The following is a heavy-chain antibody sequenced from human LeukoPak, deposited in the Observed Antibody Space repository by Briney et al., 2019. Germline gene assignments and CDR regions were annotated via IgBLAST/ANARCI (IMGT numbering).Heavy chain of an antibody. V-gene: IGHV3-11*01. CDR2: ISRGGSTT. CDR1: GFTFSDYY. D-gene: IGHD6-13*01. CDR3: VSGVSISSSWYNDI. Sequence: GGSLRLSCAASGFTFSDYYMSWIRQAPGKGLEWVSYISRGGSTTYYVDSVKGRFTISRDNAKNSLYLQMNSLRAEDTAVYHCVSGVSISSSWYNDIWGQGTMVIVSS. J-gene: IGHJ3*02.